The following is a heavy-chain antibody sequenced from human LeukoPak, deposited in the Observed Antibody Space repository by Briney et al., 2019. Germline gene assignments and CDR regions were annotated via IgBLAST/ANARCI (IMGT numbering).Heavy chain of an antibody. J-gene: IGHJ4*02. Sequence: GGSLRLSCAASGFTFSNYWMSWVRQAPGKGLEWVANIKPDGGDKYYVDSVKGRFTISRDNAKNSLYLQVNSLSAEDTAVYYCARDVLVVGATIYFDYWGQGTLVTVSS. V-gene: IGHV3-7*01. CDR2: IKPDGGDK. D-gene: IGHD1-26*01. CDR1: GFTFSNYW. CDR3: ARDVLVVGATIYFDY.